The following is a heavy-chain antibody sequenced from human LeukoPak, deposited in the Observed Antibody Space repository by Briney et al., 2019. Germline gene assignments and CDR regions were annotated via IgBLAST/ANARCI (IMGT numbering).Heavy chain of an antibody. CDR1: GGTFSSYA. Sequence: SVKVSCKASGGTFSSYAISWVRQAPGQGLEWMGGIIPIFGTANYAQKFQGRVTITADESTSTAYMELSSLRSEDTAVYCCVSWLSISRYFDCWGQGTLVTVSS. CDR3: VSWLSISRYFDC. V-gene: IGHV1-69*13. D-gene: IGHD3-9*01. CDR2: IIPIFGTA. J-gene: IGHJ4*01.